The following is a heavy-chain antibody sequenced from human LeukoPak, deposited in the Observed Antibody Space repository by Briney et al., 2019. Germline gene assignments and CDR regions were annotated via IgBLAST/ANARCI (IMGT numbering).Heavy chain of an antibody. V-gene: IGHV4-31*03. J-gene: IGHJ6*02. CDR3: ARVDSYYDSSGYYYGAGYGMDV. CDR1: GGSISSGGYY. Sequence: SQTLSLTCTVSGGSISSGGYYWSWIRQHPGKGLEWIGYIYYSGSTYYNPSLKSRVTISVDTSKNQFSLKLSSVTAADTAVYYCARVDSYYDSSGYYYGAGYGMDVWGQGTTVTVSS. CDR2: IYYSGST. D-gene: IGHD3-22*01.